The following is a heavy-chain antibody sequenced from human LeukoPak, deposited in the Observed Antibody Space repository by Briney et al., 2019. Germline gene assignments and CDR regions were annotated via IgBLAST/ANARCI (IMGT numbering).Heavy chain of an antibody. D-gene: IGHD6-19*01. CDR1: GFTFSSYE. CDR2: ISSSGSTI. CDR3: ARAEPGIAVAGTFHYYYGMDV. V-gene: IGHV3-48*03. J-gene: IGHJ6*02. Sequence: GGSLRLSCAASGFTFSSYEMNWVRQAPGKGLEWVSYISSSGSTIYYADSVKGRFTISRDNAKNSLYLQMNSLRAEDTAVYYCARAEPGIAVAGTFHYYYGMDVWGQGTTVTVSS.